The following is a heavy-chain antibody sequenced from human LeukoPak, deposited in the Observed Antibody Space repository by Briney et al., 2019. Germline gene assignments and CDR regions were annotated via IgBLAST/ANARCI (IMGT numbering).Heavy chain of an antibody. V-gene: IGHV7-4-1*02. CDR2: INTNTGNP. D-gene: IGHD3-10*01. J-gene: IGHJ3*02. Sequence: ASVTVSCKASGYTFTSYAMNWVRQAPGQGLEWMGWINTNTGNPTYAQGFTGRFVFSLDTSVSTAHLQISSLKAEDTAVYYCARDTLWFGELLRPDAFDIWGQGTMVTVSS. CDR1: GYTFTSYA. CDR3: ARDTLWFGELLRPDAFDI.